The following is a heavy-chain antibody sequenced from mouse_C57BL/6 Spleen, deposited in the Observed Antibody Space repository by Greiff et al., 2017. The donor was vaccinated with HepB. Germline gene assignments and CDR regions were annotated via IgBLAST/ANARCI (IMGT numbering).Heavy chain of an antibody. CDR1: GFSFTSYG. V-gene: IGHV2-6*02. CDR2: IWSDGST. CDR3: ARKDWEGKNAMDY. J-gene: IGHJ4*01. D-gene: IGHD4-1*01. Sequence: VKLVESGPGLVAPSQSLSITCTVSGFSFTSYGVHWVRQPPGKGLEWLVVIWSDGSTTYNSALKSRLSISKDNSKSQVVLKMNSLQTDDTAMYYCARKDWEGKNAMDYWGQGTSVTVSS.